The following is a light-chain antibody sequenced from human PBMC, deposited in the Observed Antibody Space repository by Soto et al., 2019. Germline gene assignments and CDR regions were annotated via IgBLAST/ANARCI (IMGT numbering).Light chain of an antibody. J-gene: IGLJ2*01. CDR3: SSYAGSDTLV. Sequence: QSALTLRASVSGSPGQSITISCTGTSIDVGTYNLVSWYQQHPAKAPKLMISEVYKRPSGVSDRFSGSKSGNTASLTISGLQAEDDADYYCSSYAGSDTLVFGVGTKLTVL. CDR1: SIDVGTYNL. CDR2: EVY. V-gene: IGLV2-23*02.